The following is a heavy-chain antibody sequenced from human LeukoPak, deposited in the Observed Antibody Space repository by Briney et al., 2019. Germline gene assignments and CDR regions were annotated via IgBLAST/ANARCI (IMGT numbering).Heavy chain of an antibody. CDR2: NKHRGNT. J-gene: IGHJ6*03. CDR1: GGGLRGFY. Sequence: LGAPFLPRAVFGGGLRGFYLGWVRPPPGEGVEWVGGNKHRGNTQYNPSLKSRVTISVDTSKNQFSLKLSSVTAADTAVYYCARRGPGANCSGGSCYSYYYYYYMDVWGKGTTVTVSS. CDR3: ARRGPGANCSGGSCYSYYYYYYMDV. D-gene: IGHD2-15*01. V-gene: IGHV4-34*01.